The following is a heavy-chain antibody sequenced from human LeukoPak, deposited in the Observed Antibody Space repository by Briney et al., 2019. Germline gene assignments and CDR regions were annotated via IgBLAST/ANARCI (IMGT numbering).Heavy chain of an antibody. Sequence: PGGSLRLSCAASGFTFSSYAMSWVRQAPGKGLEWVSAISGSGGSTYYADSVKGRFTISRDNSKNTLYLQMNSLRAEDTAVYYCAKERTYSYGERAFDYWGQGTLVTVPS. J-gene: IGHJ4*02. CDR3: AKERTYSYGERAFDY. CDR2: ISGSGGST. CDR1: GFTFSSYA. D-gene: IGHD5-18*01. V-gene: IGHV3-23*01.